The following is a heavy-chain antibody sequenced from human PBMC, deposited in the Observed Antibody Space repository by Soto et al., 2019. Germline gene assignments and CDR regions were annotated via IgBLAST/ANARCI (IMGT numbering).Heavy chain of an antibody. J-gene: IGHJ3*02. CDR3: TTDGFTGIVGI. CDR1: GFPFTKAW. D-gene: IGHD3-22*01. CDR2: IRSKTSSETR. Sequence: GGSLRLSCAASGFPFTKAWMTWVRQSPGKGLEWVGRIRSKTSSETREYAAPVKGRFTISRDDSKNMLYLEMNSLKIEDTGVYYCTTDGFTGIVGIWGQGTMVTVSS. V-gene: IGHV3-15*01.